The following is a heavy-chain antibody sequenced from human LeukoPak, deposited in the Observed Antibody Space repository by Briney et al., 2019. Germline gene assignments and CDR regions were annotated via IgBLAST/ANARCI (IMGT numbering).Heavy chain of an antibody. CDR1: GFTFSSYE. D-gene: IGHD2-21*02. CDR3: ARGSICGGDCYSYFDN. J-gene: IGHJ4*02. Sequence: GGSLRLSCAASGFTFSSYEMNWVRQAPGKGLEWVSYISSSGSTIYYADSVKGRFTISRDNAKNSLYLEMNSLRAEDTAVYYCARGSICGGDCYSYFDNWGQGTLVTVSS. CDR2: ISSSGSTI. V-gene: IGHV3-48*03.